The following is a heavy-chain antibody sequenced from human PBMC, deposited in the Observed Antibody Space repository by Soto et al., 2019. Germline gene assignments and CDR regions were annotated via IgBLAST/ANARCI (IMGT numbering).Heavy chain of an antibody. CDR2: IKSKTDGGTT. CDR3: TTALWFGTYYYYGMDV. Sequence: ADSGCTVKDERLNWARQAPGKRLEWVGRIKSKTDGGTTDYAAPVKGRFTISRDDSKNTLYLQMNSLKTEDTAVYYCTTALWFGTYYYYGMDVWGQGTTVTVSS. V-gene: IGHV3-15*07. CDR1: GCTVKDER. D-gene: IGHD3-10*01. J-gene: IGHJ6*02.